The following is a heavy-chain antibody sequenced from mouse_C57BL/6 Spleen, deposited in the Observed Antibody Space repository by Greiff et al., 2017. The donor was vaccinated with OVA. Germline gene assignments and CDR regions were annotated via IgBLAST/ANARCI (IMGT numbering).Heavy chain of an antibody. D-gene: IGHD2-4*01. J-gene: IGHJ2*01. CDR3: ARRDYDYDLFDY. CDR2: IYPRDGST. CDR1: GYTFTDHT. V-gene: IGHV1-78*01. Sequence: VNLVESDAELVKPGASVKISCKVSGYTFTDHTIHWMKQRPEQGLEWIGYIYPRDGSTKYNEKFKGKATLTADKSSSTAYMQLNSLTSEDSAVYFCARRDYDYDLFDYWGQGTTLTVSS.